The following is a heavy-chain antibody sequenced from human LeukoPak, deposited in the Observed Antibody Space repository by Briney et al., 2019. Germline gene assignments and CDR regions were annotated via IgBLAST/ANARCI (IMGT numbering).Heavy chain of an antibody. CDR1: GYTFTSYG. J-gene: IGHJ4*02. Sequence: ASVKVPCKASGYTFTSYGISWVRQAPGQGLEWMGWISAYNGNTNYAQKFQGRVTMTTDTSTSTAYMELRSLRSDDTAVYYCARVHRGDYAKNCDYWGQGTLVTVSS. V-gene: IGHV1-18*01. D-gene: IGHD4-17*01. CDR3: ARVHRGDYAKNCDY. CDR2: ISAYNGNT.